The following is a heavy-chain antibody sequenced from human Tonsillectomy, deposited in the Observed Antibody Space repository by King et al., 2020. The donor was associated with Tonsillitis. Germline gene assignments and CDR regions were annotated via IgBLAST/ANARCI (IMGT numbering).Heavy chain of an antibody. V-gene: IGHV4-59*08. CDR2: IYYSGST. CDR1: GGSISSYY. J-gene: IGHJ4*02. Sequence: VQLQESGPGLVKPSETLSLTCTVSGGSISSYYWSWIRQPPGKGLDWIWYIYYSGSTNYIPSLKTRVTISVDTSKNQFSLKLSSVTAADTAVYYCAKHEYSSSPFDYWGQGTLVTVSS. CDR3: AKHEYSSSPFDY. D-gene: IGHD6-6*01.